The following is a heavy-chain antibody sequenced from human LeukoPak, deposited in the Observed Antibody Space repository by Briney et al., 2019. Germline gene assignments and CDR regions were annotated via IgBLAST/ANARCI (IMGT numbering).Heavy chain of an antibody. CDR2: ISSRGSYT. CDR1: GFTFSNYN. CDR3: ARIDAFDI. Sequence: GGSLRLSCAASGFTFSNYNMNWVRQAPGKGLEWVSYISSRGSYTYYADSVKGRFTISRDNAKNSLYLQMNSLRAEDTAVYYCARIDAFDIWGQGTMVAVSS. V-gene: IGHV3-21*06. J-gene: IGHJ3*02.